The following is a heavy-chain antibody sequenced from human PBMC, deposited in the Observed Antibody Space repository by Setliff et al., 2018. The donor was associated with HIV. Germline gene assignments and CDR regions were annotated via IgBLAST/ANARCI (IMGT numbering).Heavy chain of an antibody. Sequence: PSETLSLTCTVSGGSISSSSYYWSWIRQPAGKGLEWIGHIYTSGSTYYNPSLKSRVTISVDTSKNQFSLKLSSVTAADTAVYYCARSDPVDNWNPTLKWFDPWGQGTLVTVSS. CDR1: GGSISSSSYY. D-gene: IGHD1-20*01. J-gene: IGHJ5*02. V-gene: IGHV4-61*09. CDR3: ARSDPVDNWNPTLKWFDP. CDR2: IYTSGST.